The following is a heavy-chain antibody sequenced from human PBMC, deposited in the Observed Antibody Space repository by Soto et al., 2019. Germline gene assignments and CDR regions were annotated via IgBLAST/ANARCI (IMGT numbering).Heavy chain of an antibody. D-gene: IGHD3-22*01. CDR1: GYSLAGYW. V-gene: IGHV5-10-1*01. CDR3: ARQIYDSDTGPNFQYYFDS. CDR2: IDPSDSQT. Sequence: PXESLKISFKGSGYSLAGYWITWVRRNPGKGLEWMGRIDPSDSQTYYSPSFRGHVTISVTKSITTVFLQWSSLRASDTAMYYCARQIYDSDTGPNFQYYFDSWGQGTPVTVSS. J-gene: IGHJ4*02.